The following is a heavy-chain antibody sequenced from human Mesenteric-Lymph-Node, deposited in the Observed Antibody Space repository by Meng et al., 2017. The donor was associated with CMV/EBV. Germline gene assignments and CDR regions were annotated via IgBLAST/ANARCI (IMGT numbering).Heavy chain of an antibody. V-gene: IGHV3-33*06. CDR1: GFTFSSYG. J-gene: IGHJ6*02. CDR2: TWFDGSNK. Sequence: LSCAASGFTFSSYGMHWVRQAPGKGLEWVAGTWFDGSNKWFVDSVKGRFIISRDNSKNALYLQMSSLRDEDTAVYYCAKDDYGMDVWGQGTTVTVSS. CDR3: AKDDYGMDV.